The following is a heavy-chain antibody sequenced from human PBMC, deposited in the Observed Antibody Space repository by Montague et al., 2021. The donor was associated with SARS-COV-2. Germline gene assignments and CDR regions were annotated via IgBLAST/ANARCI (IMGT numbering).Heavy chain of an antibody. V-gene: IGHV4-34*01. CDR2: INHSGST. D-gene: IGHD3-3*01. CDR3: ARGSSFVTIFGVVITVPLFDY. Sequence: SETLSLTCAVYGGSFSGYYWSWIRQPPGKGLEWIGEINHSGSTNYNPSLKSRVTISVDTSKNQFSLKLSSVTAADTAVYYCARGSSFVTIFGVVITVPLFDYWGQGTLVTVSS. J-gene: IGHJ4*02. CDR1: GGSFSGYY.